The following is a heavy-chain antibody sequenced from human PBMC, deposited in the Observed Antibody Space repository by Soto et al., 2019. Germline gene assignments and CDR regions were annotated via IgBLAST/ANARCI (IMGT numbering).Heavy chain of an antibody. D-gene: IGHD6-13*01. CDR2: VYNSGST. V-gene: IGHV4-59*01. CDR1: GGSISSNY. J-gene: IGHJ4*02. Sequence: SETLSLTCTVSGGSISSNYWTWLRQPPGKGLGWIGYVYNSGSTNYNPSLKSRVTISEDTSKSQFSLKVNSMTAADTAVYYCARYRREAVAGYTLDNWGQGILVTVS. CDR3: ARYRREAVAGYTLDN.